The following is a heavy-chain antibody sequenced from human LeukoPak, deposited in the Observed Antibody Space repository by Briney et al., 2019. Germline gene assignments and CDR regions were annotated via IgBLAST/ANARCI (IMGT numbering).Heavy chain of an antibody. J-gene: IGHJ4*02. D-gene: IGHD6-13*01. Sequence: GESLKISCKGSGYSFTSYWIGWVRPMPGKGLEWVGIIYPGDSDTRYSPSFQGQVTISADKSISTAYLQWSSLKASDTAMYYCARSLYSSNWYYFDFWGQGTLVSVSS. CDR1: GYSFTSYW. CDR3: ARSLYSSNWYYFDF. V-gene: IGHV5-51*01. CDR2: IYPGDSDT.